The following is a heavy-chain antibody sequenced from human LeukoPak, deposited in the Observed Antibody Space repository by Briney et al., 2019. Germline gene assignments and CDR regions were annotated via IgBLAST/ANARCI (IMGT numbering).Heavy chain of an antibody. CDR3: ARAPYYYDSSGYYGAFDI. D-gene: IGHD3-22*01. CDR2: ISGSGGST. CDR1: GFTFSSYA. V-gene: IGHV3-23*01. Sequence: GGSLRLSCAASGFTFSSYAMSWVRQAPGKGLEWVSTISGSGGSTYYADSVKGRSTISRDNSKNTLYLQMNSLRAEDTAVYYCARAPYYYDSSGYYGAFDIWGQGTMVTVSS. J-gene: IGHJ3*02.